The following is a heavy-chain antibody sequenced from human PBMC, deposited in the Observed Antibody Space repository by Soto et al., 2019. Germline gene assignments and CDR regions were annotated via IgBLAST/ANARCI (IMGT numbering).Heavy chain of an antibody. CDR1: GGSISSYY. D-gene: IGHD3-10*02. J-gene: IGHJ4*02. CDR3: ARGVVFGEFSS. V-gene: IGHV4-59*01. CDR2: IYYSGST. Sequence: QVQLQESGPGLVKPSETLSLTCTVSGGSISSYYWSWIRQPPGKGLEWIGYIYYSGSTNYNPSLKRRVTISVDTSKNQFSLKLSSVTAADTAVYSCARGVVFGEFSSWGQGTLVTVSS.